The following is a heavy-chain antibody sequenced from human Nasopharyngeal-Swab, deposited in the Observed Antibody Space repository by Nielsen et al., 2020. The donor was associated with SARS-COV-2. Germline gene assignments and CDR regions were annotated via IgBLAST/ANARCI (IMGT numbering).Heavy chain of an antibody. CDR1: GYTLTELS. CDR2: FDAEDGET. CDR3: ATSAPYCSSTSCSYWFDP. J-gene: IGHJ5*02. V-gene: IGHV1-24*01. Sequence: ASVQVSCKVSGYTLTELSMHWVRQAPGKGLEWMGGFDAEDGETIYAQKFQGRVTMTEDTSTDTAYMELSSLRSEDKAVYYCATSAPYCSSTSCSYWFDPWGQGTLVTVSS. D-gene: IGHD2-2*01.